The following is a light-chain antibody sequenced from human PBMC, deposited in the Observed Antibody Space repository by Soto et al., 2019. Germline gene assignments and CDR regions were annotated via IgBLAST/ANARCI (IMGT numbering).Light chain of an antibody. Sequence: QSALTQPPSASGSPGQSVTISCTGTRSDVGDYNYVSWFQQHPGQAPNLIIYEVNKRPSGVPARFSGSKSGNKASLSVSGGEADDDADYYCSSYAGRNNLEVFGGGTKLTVL. V-gene: IGLV2-8*01. CDR2: EVN. CDR3: SSYAGRNNLEV. J-gene: IGLJ2*01. CDR1: RSDVGDYNY.